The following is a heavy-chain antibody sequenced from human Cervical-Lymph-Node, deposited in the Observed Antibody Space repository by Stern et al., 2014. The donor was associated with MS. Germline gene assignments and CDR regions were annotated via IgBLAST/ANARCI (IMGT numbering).Heavy chain of an antibody. CDR1: GITFSRHS. Sequence: VQLVQSVGGFVQPGGSLRLSCVTSGITFSRHSMTWVLQVPGKALEWGAHIKKDGSEKYYVDSVKGRFTISRDNAKDSVSLQMSSLRGEDAAIYYCVRGPDYGDRADYFDQWGQGTLVTVSS. CDR2: IKKDGSEK. D-gene: IGHD4-17*01. V-gene: IGHV3-7*04. J-gene: IGHJ4*02. CDR3: VRGPDYGDRADYFDQ.